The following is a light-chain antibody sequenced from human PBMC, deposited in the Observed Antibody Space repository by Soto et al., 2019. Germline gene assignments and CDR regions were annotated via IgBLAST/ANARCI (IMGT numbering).Light chain of an antibody. J-gene: IGLJ2*01. V-gene: IGLV2-14*01. CDR1: SSDVGGYNF. CDR3: SSYTSNNTLV. CDR2: EVS. Sequence: QSALTQPASVSGSPGQSITISCTGTSSDVGGYNFVSWFQQHPGKAPKLLIFEVSDRPSGVSNRFSGSKSGNTASLTISGLQAEAEAHFYCSSYTSNNTLVFGGGTKVTVL.